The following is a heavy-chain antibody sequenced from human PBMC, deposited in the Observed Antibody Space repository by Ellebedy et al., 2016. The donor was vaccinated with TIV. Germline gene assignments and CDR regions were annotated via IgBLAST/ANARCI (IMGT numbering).Heavy chain of an antibody. Sequence: ASVKVSCKVSGGTFDTYTLNWVRQAPGQGLEWMGRIIPVLNMANSAQKFQGRVTITADKSTRTVYMEVSNLSSEDTAVYYCARTGLYNFDSSGYLIYWGQGTLVTVSS. CDR1: GGTFDTYT. V-gene: IGHV1-69*02. D-gene: IGHD3-22*01. CDR3: ARTGLYNFDSSGYLIY. J-gene: IGHJ4*02. CDR2: IIPVLNMA.